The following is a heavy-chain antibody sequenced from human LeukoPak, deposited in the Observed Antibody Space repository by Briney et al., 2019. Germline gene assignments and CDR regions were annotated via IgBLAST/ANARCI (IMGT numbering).Heavy chain of an antibody. V-gene: IGHV4-59*01. J-gene: IGHJ5*02. CDR3: ARARGSWNWFDP. D-gene: IGHD2-15*01. Sequence: SETLSLTCTVSGGSISSYYWSWIRQPPGKGLEWTGYIYYSGSTNYNPSLKSRVTISVDTSKNQFSLKLTSVTAADTAVYYCARARGSWNWFDPWGQGTLVTVSS. CDR1: GGSISSYY. CDR2: IYYSGST.